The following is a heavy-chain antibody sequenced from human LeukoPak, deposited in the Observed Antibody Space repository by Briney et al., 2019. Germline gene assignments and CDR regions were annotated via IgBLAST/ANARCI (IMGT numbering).Heavy chain of an antibody. J-gene: IGHJ4*02. V-gene: IGHV1-24*01. CDR1: GYTLTELS. D-gene: IGHD3-22*01. CDR2: FDPEDGET. CDR3: ATSPYYYDSSGTHQYFDY. Sequence: GASVKVSCKVSGYTLTELSMHWVRQAPGTGLEWMGGFDPEDGETIYAQKFQGRVTMTEDTSTDTAYMELSSLRSEDTAVYYCATSPYYYDSSGTHQYFDYWGQGTLVTVSS.